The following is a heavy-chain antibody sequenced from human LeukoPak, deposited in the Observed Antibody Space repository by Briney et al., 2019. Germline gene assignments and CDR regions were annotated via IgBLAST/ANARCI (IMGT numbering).Heavy chain of an antibody. J-gene: IGHJ4*02. CDR1: GFTFSSYG. D-gene: IGHD2-15*01. V-gene: IGHV3-23*01. Sequence: GGSLRLSCAASGFTFSSYGMSWVRQAPGKGLEWVSAISGSGGSTYYADSVKGRFTISRDNSKNTLYLQMNSLRAEDTAVYYCAKRRARQYCSGGSCSYSYYFDYWGQGTLVTVSS. CDR2: ISGSGGST. CDR3: AKRRARQYCSGGSCSYSYYFDY.